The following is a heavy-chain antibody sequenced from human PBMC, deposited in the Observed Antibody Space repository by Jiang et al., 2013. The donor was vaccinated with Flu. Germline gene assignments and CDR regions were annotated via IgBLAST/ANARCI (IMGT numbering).Heavy chain of an antibody. CDR1: GFTFSSYW. CDR3: ARDNLVVVPAAIAYYYYYYGMDV. D-gene: IGHD2-2*02. J-gene: IGHJ6*02. CDR2: IKQDGSEK. Sequence: SGGGLVQPGGSLRLSCAASGFTFSSYWMSWVRQAPGKGLEWVANIKQDGSEKYYVDSVKGRFTISRDNAKNSLYLQMNSLRAEDTAVYYCARDNLVVVPAAIAYYYYYYGMDVWGQGP. V-gene: IGHV3-7*01.